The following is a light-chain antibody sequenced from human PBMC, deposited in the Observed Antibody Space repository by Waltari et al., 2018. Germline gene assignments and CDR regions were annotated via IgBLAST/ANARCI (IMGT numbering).Light chain of an antibody. V-gene: IGLV3-21*04. CDR1: NIGTYS. Sequence: SYVLTQPPSVSVAPGRTASITCGGNNIGTYSVHWYQQKPGQAPVLVIFVDSARPSGIPGRLSGSNSRNTATLTISRVEAGDEADYYCQVWDTGSASGIFGGGTKMTVL. CDR2: VDS. J-gene: IGLJ2*01. CDR3: QVWDTGSASGI.